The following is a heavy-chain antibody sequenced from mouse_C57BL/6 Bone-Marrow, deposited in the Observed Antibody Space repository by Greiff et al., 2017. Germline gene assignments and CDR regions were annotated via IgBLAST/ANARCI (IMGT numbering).Heavy chain of an antibody. Sequence: EVHLVESGGGLVKPGGSLKLSCAASGFTFSSYAMSWVRPTPEKRLEWVATISDGGSYTYYTDNVKGRFTISRDNAKNNLYLQMSHLKSEDTAMYYCAREREYYGYFDYWGQGTTLTVSA. CDR3: AREREYYGYFDY. V-gene: IGHV5-4*01. J-gene: IGHJ2*01. D-gene: IGHD1-1*01. CDR2: ISDGGSYT. CDR1: GFTFSSYA.